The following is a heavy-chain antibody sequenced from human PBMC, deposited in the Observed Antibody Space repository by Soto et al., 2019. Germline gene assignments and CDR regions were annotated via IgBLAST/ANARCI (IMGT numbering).Heavy chain of an antibody. Sequence: QVQLVQSGAEVKKPGSSVKVSCKASGGTFSSYAISWVRQAPGQGLEWMGGIIPIFGTANYAQKFQGRVTITADESTRTAYMELSSLRSEDTAVYYCARNPHRIAAAVTILGYWGQGTLVTVSS. V-gene: IGHV1-69*01. J-gene: IGHJ4*02. CDR2: IIPIFGTA. CDR1: GGTFSSYA. CDR3: ARNPHRIAAAVTILGY. D-gene: IGHD6-13*01.